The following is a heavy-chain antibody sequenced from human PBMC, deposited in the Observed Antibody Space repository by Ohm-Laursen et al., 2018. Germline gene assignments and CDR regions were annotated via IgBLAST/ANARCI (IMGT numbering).Heavy chain of an antibody. J-gene: IGHJ5*02. CDR2: IDRGGNG. V-gene: IGHV3-23*03. CDR3: ASYYGGYDP. D-gene: IGHD4-23*01. Sequence: SLRLSCAASGFTFSNYGMNWARQAPEKGLEWVSEIDRGGNGYYAESVKGRFTISRDNSKNTLYLQMNNLRAEDSAVYYCASYYGGYDPWGQGTLVTVSS. CDR1: GFTFSNYG.